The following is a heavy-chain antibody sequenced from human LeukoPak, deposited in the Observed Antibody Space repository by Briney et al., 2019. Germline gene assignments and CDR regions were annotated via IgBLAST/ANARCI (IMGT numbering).Heavy chain of an antibody. J-gene: IGHJ4*02. Sequence: PGGSLRLSCAASGFTFSSYAMSWVRQAPGEGLEWVSAISGSGGSTYYADSVKGRFTISRDNSKNTLYLQMNSLRAEDTAVYYCAKGTTGYSSGWYNDYWGQGTLVTVSS. V-gene: IGHV3-23*01. D-gene: IGHD6-19*01. CDR1: GFTFSSYA. CDR2: ISGSGGST. CDR3: AKGTTGYSSGWYNDY.